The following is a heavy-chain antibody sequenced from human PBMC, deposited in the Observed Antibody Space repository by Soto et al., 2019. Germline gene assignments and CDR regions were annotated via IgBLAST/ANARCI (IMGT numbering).Heavy chain of an antibody. CDR3: ARMEGFGDRYYYYGMDV. Sequence: PSETLSLTCTVSEGSVSSSSYYWGWIRQPPGKGLEWIGNIYYSGSTNYNPSLKSRVTISVDTSKNQFSLKLSSVTAADTAVYYCARMEGFGDRYYYYGMDVWGQGTTVTVSS. V-gene: IGHV4-61*01. CDR1: EGSVSSSSYY. D-gene: IGHD3-10*01. J-gene: IGHJ6*02. CDR2: IYYSGST.